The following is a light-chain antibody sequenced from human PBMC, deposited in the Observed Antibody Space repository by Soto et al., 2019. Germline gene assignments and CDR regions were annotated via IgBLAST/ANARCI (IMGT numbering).Light chain of an antibody. CDR3: QQYYATPPT. CDR2: WAS. CDR1: QSVLYSSNNKNY. Sequence: DIVMTHSPDSLAVSLGERATINCKSSQSVLYSSNNKNYLAWYQQKPGQPPKLLIYWASIRESGVPGRFSGSGSGTDFTLTISSLQAEDVAVYYCQQYYATPPTFGQGTKVEIK. J-gene: IGKJ1*01. V-gene: IGKV4-1*01.